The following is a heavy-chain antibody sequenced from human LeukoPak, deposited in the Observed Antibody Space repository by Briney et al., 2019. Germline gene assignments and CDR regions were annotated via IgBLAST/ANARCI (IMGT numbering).Heavy chain of an antibody. Sequence: SETLSLTCTVSGGSISSYYLSWIRQPPGKGLEWVGYIHYSGSTIYNPSLKSRVTISVDTSKKQISLTVRSANAADTGVYYCARTPEDCSSTSCSQYWFDPWGEGNLVTVSS. CDR3: ARTPEDCSSTSCSQYWFDP. J-gene: IGHJ5*02. V-gene: IGHV4-59*01. D-gene: IGHD2-2*01. CDR1: GGSISSYY. CDR2: IHYSGST.